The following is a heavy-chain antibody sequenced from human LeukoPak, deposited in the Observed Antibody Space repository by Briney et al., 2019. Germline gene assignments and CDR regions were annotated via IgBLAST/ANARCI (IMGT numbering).Heavy chain of an antibody. CDR1: GGTFSSYA. Sequence: ASVKVSCKASGGTFSSYAISWVRQAPGQGLEWMGRIIPILGIANYAQKFQGRVTITADKSTSTAYMELSSLRSEDTAVYYCARPGKPYCSSTSFYSFDYWGQGTLVTVSS. J-gene: IGHJ4*02. D-gene: IGHD2-2*01. V-gene: IGHV1-69*04. CDR3: ARPGKPYCSSTSFYSFDY. CDR2: IIPILGIA.